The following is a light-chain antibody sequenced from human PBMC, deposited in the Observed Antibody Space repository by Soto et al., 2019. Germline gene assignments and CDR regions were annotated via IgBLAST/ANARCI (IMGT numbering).Light chain of an antibody. J-gene: IGKJ4*01. Sequence: DIQLTQSPSFLSASVGDRVTITCRASQGISSYLAWYQQKPGKAPKLLIYAASTLQSGVPSRFSGSGSGTEFTLTISSLQPEDFATYYGQQLNSYPLTVGGGTKVEIK. CDR2: AAS. CDR1: QGISSY. V-gene: IGKV1-9*01. CDR3: QQLNSYPLT.